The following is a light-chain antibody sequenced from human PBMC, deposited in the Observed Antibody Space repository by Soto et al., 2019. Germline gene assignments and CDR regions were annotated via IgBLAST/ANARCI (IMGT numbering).Light chain of an antibody. CDR3: QQYNTWPIT. CDR1: QGVSRK. CDR2: GAS. V-gene: IGKV3-15*01. J-gene: IGKJ4*01. Sequence: DIVMTQSPATLSVAPGERVTFSCRASQGVSRKLAWYQHKPGQAPRLLISGASTRATGIPARFSGSGSGTEFTLTISSLQSEDCAIYYCQQYNTWPITFGGGTKVEIK.